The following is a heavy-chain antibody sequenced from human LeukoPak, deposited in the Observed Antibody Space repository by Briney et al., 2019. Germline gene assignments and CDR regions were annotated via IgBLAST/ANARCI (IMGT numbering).Heavy chain of an antibody. D-gene: IGHD6-19*01. J-gene: IGHJ4*02. CDR3: ARQSSSGPNDY. Sequence: SETLSLTCTVSGGSISSYYWSWIRQPPGKGLEWIGYIYYSGSTNYNPSLKSRVTISVDTSKNQFSLKLSPVTAADTAVYYCARQSSSGPNDYWGQGTLVTVSS. V-gene: IGHV4-59*08. CDR2: IYYSGST. CDR1: GGSISSYY.